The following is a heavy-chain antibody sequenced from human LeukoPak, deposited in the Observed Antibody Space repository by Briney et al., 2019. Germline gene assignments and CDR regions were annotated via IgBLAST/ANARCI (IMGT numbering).Heavy chain of an antibody. CDR3: ARHAFTIVVVPAAPLGLPVGRFDP. D-gene: IGHD2-2*01. CDR2: IYHSGST. V-gene: IGHV4-38-2*01. Sequence: SETLSLTCAVSGYSISSGYYWGWIRQPPGKGLEWIGSIYHSGSTYYNPSLKSRVTISVDTSKNQFSLKLSSVTAADTAVYYCARHAFTIVVVPAAPLGLPVGRFDPWGQGTLVTVSS. CDR1: GYSISSGYY. J-gene: IGHJ5*02.